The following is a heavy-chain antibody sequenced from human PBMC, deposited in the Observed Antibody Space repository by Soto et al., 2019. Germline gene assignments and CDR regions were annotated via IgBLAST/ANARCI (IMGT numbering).Heavy chain of an antibody. V-gene: IGHV4-39*01. CDR3: ATHPPYGPLDH. CDR2: IYYSENT. J-gene: IGHJ4*02. CDR1: GGSISSSSNH. D-gene: IGHD4-17*01. Sequence: QLQLQESGPGLVKPSETLSLTCTVSGGSISSSSNHWGWIRQPPGKGLEWIGNIYYSENTYYNPSLKSRVTISVDTSKNQFSLGLTSVTAADTAVYYCATHPPYGPLDHWGQGTLVTVSS.